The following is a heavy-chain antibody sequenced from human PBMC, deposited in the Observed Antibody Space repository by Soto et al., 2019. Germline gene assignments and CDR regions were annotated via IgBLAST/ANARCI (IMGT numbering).Heavy chain of an antibody. Sequence: EVQLVASGGGVVRPGGSLRLACEASGFNFDEYGMSWVRQAPGKGLEWVSSLPRNGGATGYADSVKGRFTISRDDAKNSMYLQMTSLRAEDTAFYYCARDHRWGYEYGNYGDSWGHGPLVTVSS. V-gene: IGHV3-20*04. CDR1: GFNFDEYG. CDR3: ARDHRWGYEYGNYGDS. CDR2: LPRNGGAT. J-gene: IGHJ5*01. D-gene: IGHD4-17*01.